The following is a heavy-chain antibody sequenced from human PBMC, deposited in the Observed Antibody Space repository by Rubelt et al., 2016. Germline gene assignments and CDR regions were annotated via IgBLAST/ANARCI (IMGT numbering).Heavy chain of an antibody. D-gene: IGHD2-15*01. V-gene: IGHV3-48*01. CDR2: IDSAGDTI. J-gene: IGHJ4*02. Sequence: EVQLVESGGGLVQPGGSLRLSCAASGFTFSTYSMNWVRQAPGRGLEWISYIDSAGDTIFYADSVRGRFTISRDNAKNSLFLQMNSLRAEDTAVYYCAKSWWQQFEAHWGQGTLVTVSS. CDR3: AKSWWQQFEAH. CDR1: GFTFSTYS.